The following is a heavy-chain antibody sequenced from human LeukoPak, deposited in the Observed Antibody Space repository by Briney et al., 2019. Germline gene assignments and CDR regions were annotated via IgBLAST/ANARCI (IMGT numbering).Heavy chain of an antibody. J-gene: IGHJ6*03. D-gene: IGHD2-2*01. CDR3: ARQVGYCSSTSCFPYYYMDV. CDR1: GYSFTSYW. V-gene: IGHV5-51*01. CDR2: IYPGDSDT. Sequence: GESLKISCKGSGYSFTSYWIGWVRQMPGKGLEWMGIIYPGDSDTRYSPSFQGQVTISADKSISTAYLQWSSLKASDTAMYYCARQVGYCSSTSCFPYYYMDVWGKGTTVTVSS.